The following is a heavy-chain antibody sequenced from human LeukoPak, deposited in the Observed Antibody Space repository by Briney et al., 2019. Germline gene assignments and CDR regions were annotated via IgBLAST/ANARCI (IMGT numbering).Heavy chain of an antibody. CDR1: GFTFDDYA. J-gene: IGHJ4*02. D-gene: IGHD5-24*01. Sequence: GGSLRLSCAASGFTFDDYAVHWVRQLPGKGLEWVSVISGDGERTDYADSVRGRFTVSRDNSKNSLYLQMNSLRSEDTALYYCAKETYSNNYSDFDYWGQGTLVTVSP. CDR3: AKETYSNNYSDFDY. V-gene: IGHV3-43*02. CDR2: ISGDGERT.